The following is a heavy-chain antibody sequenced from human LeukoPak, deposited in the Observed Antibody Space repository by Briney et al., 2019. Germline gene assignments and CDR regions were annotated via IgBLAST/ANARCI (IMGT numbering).Heavy chain of an antibody. CDR2: FDPEDDET. Sequence: ASVKVSCKASGYTFTSYYMHWVRQAPGQGLEGMGGFDPEDDETIDAQKFQGRVTMTEDPTTYTAYMELTSQRQAEKCGHYCSTSYYYDSSDYYRIDYWGQEPLVSVFS. D-gene: IGHD3-22*01. V-gene: IGHV1-24*01. J-gene: IGHJ4*02. CDR1: GYTFTSYY. CDR3: STSYYYDSSDYYRIDY.